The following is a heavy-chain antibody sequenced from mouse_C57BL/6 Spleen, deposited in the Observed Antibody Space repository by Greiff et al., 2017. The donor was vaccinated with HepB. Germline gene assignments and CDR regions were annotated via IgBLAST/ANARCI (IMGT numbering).Heavy chain of an antibody. J-gene: IGHJ4*01. V-gene: IGHV1-81*01. CDR1: GYTFTSYG. CDR2: IYPRSGNT. CDR3: ARCGYYGSNYYAMDY. Sequence: QVQLQQSGAELARPGASVKLSCKASGYTFTSYGISWVKQSTGQGLEWIGEIYPRSGNTYYNEKFKGKATLTADKSSSTAYMELRSLTSENSAVYDGARCGYYGSNYYAMDYWGQGTSVTVSS. D-gene: IGHD1-1*01.